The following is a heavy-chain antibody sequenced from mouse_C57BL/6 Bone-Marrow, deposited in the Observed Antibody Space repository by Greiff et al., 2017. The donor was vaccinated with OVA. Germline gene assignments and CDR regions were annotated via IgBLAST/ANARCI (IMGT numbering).Heavy chain of an antibody. CDR2: ISDGGSYT. CDR1: GFTFSSYA. CDR3: AREGTTVVEGDYAMDY. J-gene: IGHJ4*01. V-gene: IGHV5-4*01. D-gene: IGHD1-1*01. Sequence: EVHLVESGGGLVKPGGSLKLSCAASGFTFSSYAMSWVRQTPEKRLEWVATISDGGSYTYYPDNVKGRFTISRDNAKNNLYLQMSHLKSEDTAMYYCAREGTTVVEGDYAMDYWGQGTSVTVSS.